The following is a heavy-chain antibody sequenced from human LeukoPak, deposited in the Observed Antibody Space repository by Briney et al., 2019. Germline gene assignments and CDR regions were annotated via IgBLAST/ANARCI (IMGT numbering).Heavy chain of an antibody. V-gene: IGHV3-23*01. Sequence: GGSLRLSCAASGFTFSSYAMSWVRQAPGKGLEWVSAISGGGGSTYYADSVKGRFTISRDNSKNTLYLQMNSLRAEDTAVYYCAAYSSSWYTSWGQGTLVTVSS. CDR1: GFTFSSYA. J-gene: IGHJ5*02. CDR2: ISGGGGST. CDR3: AAYSSSWYTS. D-gene: IGHD6-13*01.